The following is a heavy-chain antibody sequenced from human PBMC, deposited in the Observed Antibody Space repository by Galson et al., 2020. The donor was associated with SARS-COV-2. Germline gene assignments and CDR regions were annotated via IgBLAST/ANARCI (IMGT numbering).Heavy chain of an antibody. J-gene: IGHJ4*02. Sequence: GGSLRLTCSASGFTFSSNSMHWVRQAPGKGLEYVSAISSNGGSKYYADSVKGRFTISRDNSKNTLYLQASSLAAEDTAVYLCVIDWCGMDIMDWGQGTLVTVSS. V-gene: IGHV3-64D*06. CDR3: VIDWCGMDIMD. CDR1: GFTFSSNS. CDR2: ISSNGGSK. D-gene: IGHD5-12*01.